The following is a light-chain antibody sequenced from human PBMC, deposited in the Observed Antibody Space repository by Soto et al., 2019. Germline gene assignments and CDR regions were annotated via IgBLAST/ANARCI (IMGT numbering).Light chain of an antibody. V-gene: IGKV3-20*01. CDR1: QSVSSSY. Sequence: EIVMPQSPGTLSLSPGERATLSCRASQSVSSSYLAWYQQKPGQAPRLLIYGVSSRATGIPDRFSGSGSGTDFTLTISSLQSEDFAVYYCQQYDNWPWTFGQGTKVDIK. CDR2: GVS. J-gene: IGKJ1*01. CDR3: QQYDNWPWT.